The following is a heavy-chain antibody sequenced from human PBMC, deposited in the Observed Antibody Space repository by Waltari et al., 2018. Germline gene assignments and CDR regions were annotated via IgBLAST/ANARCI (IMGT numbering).Heavy chain of an antibody. CDR1: GFRFRLYG. CDR3: AKDPPGSYYEGFDE. V-gene: IGHV3-23*04. D-gene: IGHD1-26*01. J-gene: IGHJ3*01. Sequence: EANLAESGGGLVQPGGSLRLPCTASGFRFRLYGMSWVRQAPGKGLEWVSAISGSGADTFYADSVKDRFVISRDNSKNTVFLEMNSLRAEDTALYYCAKDPPGSYYEGFDEWGQGTMVTVSS. CDR2: ISGSGADT.